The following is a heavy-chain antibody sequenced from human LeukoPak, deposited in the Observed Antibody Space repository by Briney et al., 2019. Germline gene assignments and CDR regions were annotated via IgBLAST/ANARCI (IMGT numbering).Heavy chain of an antibody. CDR1: GASISRGSHY. Sequence: SETLSLTCTVSGASISRGSHYWSWIRQPAGKGLEWIGRIYTIGNTNYSPSLKSRVTISVDTSKNQFSLKLSSVTAADTAVYYCARAGYYYGSGSYSPSWWFDPWGQGTLVTVSS. D-gene: IGHD3-10*01. CDR2: IYTIGNT. CDR3: ARAGYYYGSGSYSPSWWFDP. V-gene: IGHV4-61*02. J-gene: IGHJ5*02.